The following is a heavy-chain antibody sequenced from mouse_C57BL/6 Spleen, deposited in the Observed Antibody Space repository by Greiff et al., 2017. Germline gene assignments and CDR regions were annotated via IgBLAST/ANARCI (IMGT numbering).Heavy chain of an antibody. D-gene: IGHD1-1*01. J-gene: IGHJ3*01. V-gene: IGHV1-55*01. Sequence: QVQLQQPGAELVKPGASVKMSCKASGYTFTSYWITWVKQRPGQGLEWIGDIYPGSGSTNYNEKFKSKATLTVDTSSSTAYMQLSSLTSEDSAVYYCARSFYYDGSSPFADWGQGTLVTVAA. CDR3: ARSFYYDGSSPFAD. CDR2: IYPGSGST. CDR1: GYTFTSYW.